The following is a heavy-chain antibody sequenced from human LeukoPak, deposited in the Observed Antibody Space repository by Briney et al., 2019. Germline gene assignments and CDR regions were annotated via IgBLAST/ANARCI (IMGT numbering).Heavy chain of an antibody. D-gene: IGHD3-22*01. Sequence: PGGSLRLSCAASGFTFSSYGMHWVRQAPGKGLEWVAVISYDGSNKYYADSVKGRFTISRDNSKNTLYLQMNSLRAEDTAVYYCAKLSITMIVDQTEYYFDYWGQGTLVTVSS. CDR2: ISYDGSNK. V-gene: IGHV3-30*18. CDR1: GFTFSSYG. J-gene: IGHJ4*02. CDR3: AKLSITMIVDQTEYYFDY.